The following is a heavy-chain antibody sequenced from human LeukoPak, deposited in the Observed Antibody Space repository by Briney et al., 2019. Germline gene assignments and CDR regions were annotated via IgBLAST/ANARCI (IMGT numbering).Heavy chain of an antibody. CDR3: ARETPPYDNPDY. Sequence: PSGTLSLTCTVSGGSISSGSYYWSWIRQPAGKGLEWIGRTHTTGSTNHNPSLKSRVTISMNTSENQFSLKLSSVTAADTAVYYCARETPPYDNPDYWGQGALVTVSS. CDR2: THTTGST. V-gene: IGHV4-61*02. D-gene: IGHD3-22*01. CDR1: GGSISSGSYY. J-gene: IGHJ4*02.